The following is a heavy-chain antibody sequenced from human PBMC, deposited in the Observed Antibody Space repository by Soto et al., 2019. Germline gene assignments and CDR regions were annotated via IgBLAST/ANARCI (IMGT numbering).Heavy chain of an antibody. CDR3: ARDQPEGAYYDFWSGPANYYYYGMDV. V-gene: IGHV4-31*03. CDR1: GGSISSGGYY. CDR2: IYYSGST. J-gene: IGHJ6*02. D-gene: IGHD3-3*01. Sequence: PSETLSLTCTVSGGSISSGGYYWSWIRQHPGKGLEWIGYIYYSGSTYYNPSLKSRVTISVDTSKNQFSLKLSSVTAADTAVYYCARDQPEGAYYDFWSGPANYYYYGMDVWGQGTTVTVSS.